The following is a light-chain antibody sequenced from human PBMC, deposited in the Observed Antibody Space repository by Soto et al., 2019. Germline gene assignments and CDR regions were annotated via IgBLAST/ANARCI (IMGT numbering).Light chain of an antibody. CDR1: QSVSSSY. CDR2: GAS. V-gene: IGKV3-20*01. J-gene: IGKJ5*01. CDR3: QQYGSRPIT. Sequence: EIVMTQSPVTLSLSPGERATLSCRASQSVSSSYLAWYQQKPGEAPRLLIYGASSRDTGIPDRCSGSGSGTDFTLTISILEAEDFVVYCSQQYGSRPITFGQGTRLEIK.